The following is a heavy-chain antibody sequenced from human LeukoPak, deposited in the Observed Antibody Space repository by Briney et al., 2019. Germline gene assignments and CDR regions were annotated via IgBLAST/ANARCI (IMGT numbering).Heavy chain of an antibody. V-gene: IGHV4-39*07. CDR2: IHYSGST. CDR1: GGSISSSAYY. CDR3: ARGSPYGY. Sequence: SETLSLTCTVSGGSISSSAYYWGWVRQPPGKGLEWIGSIHYSGSTYHNPSLKSRVTISIDTSKNQFSLKLSSVTAADTAVYYCARGSPYGYWGQGILVTVSS. D-gene: IGHD4-17*01. J-gene: IGHJ4*02.